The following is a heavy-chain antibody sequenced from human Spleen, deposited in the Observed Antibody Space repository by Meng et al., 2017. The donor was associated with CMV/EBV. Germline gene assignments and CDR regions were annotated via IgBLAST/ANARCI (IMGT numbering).Heavy chain of an antibody. CDR3: ARVFWSGYYIEHRFDP. J-gene: IGHJ5*02. CDR2: INHSGGT. D-gene: IGHD3-3*01. V-gene: IGHV4-34*01. CDR1: GWSFSGCS. Sequence: GWSFSGCSCSLIREPPGKGLEWIGEINHSGGTNYNPSLKSRVTISLDTSKNQFSLKLSSVTAADTAVYYCARVFWSGYYIEHRFDPWGQGTLVTVSS.